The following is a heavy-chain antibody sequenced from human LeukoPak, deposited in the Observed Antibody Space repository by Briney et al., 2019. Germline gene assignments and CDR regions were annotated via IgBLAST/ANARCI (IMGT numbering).Heavy chain of an antibody. J-gene: IGHJ4*02. CDR1: GFTFSSYA. D-gene: IGHD6-13*01. Sequence: PGRSLRLSCAASGFTFSSYAMHWVRQAPGKGLEWVAVISYDGSNKYYADSVKGRFTISRDNSKNTLYLQMNSLRAEDTAVYYCASHLDGERQLVIYYWGQGTLVTVSS. CDR2: ISYDGSNK. CDR3: ASHLDGERQLVIYY. V-gene: IGHV3-30-3*01.